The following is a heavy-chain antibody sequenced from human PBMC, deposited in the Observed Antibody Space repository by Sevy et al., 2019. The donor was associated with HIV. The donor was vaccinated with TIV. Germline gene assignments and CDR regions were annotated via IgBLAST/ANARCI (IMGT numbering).Heavy chain of an antibody. V-gene: IGHV4-59*08. CDR2: VYYTGST. J-gene: IGHJ3*02. CDR1: GGSINSDH. Sequence: SETLSLTCTVSGGSINSDHWNWIRQPPGKGLEWIGYVYYTGSTNYNPSLKNRVTISVDRTKNQFSLKLTAVTAADTAVYYCARRNDFDIWGQGTIVTVSS. CDR3: ARRNDFDI.